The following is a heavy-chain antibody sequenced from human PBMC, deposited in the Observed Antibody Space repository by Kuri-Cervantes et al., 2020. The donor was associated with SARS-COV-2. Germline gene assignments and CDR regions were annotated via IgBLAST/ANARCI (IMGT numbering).Heavy chain of an antibody. V-gene: IGHV3-30*18. CDR3: AKEGAMVRGVILAFDY. J-gene: IGHJ4*02. D-gene: IGHD3-10*01. Sequence: GGSLRLSCAASGFTFSNFGMHWVRQTPGKGLEWVAIISYDGRNRYFADSVKGRFTISRDNSKNTLYLQMNSLRAEDTAVYYCAKEGAMVRGVILAFDYWGQGTLVTDSS. CDR2: ISYDGRNR. CDR1: GFTFSNFG.